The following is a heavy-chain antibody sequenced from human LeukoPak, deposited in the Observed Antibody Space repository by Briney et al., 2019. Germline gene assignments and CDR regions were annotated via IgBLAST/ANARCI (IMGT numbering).Heavy chain of an antibody. CDR1: GGSISSYY. V-gene: IGHV4-59*01. D-gene: IGHD6-13*01. CDR2: IYYSGST. Sequence: SETLPLTCTVSGGSISSYYWSWIRQPPGKGLEWIGYIYYSGSTNYNPSLKSRVTISVDTSKNQFSLKLSSVTAADTAVYYCARLVAAAGKNWFDPWGQGTLVTVSS. CDR3: ARLVAAAGKNWFDP. J-gene: IGHJ5*02.